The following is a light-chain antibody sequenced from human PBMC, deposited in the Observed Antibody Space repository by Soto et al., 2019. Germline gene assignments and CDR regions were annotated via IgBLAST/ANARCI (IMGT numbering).Light chain of an antibody. CDR1: ALPKQY. CDR2: KDS. CDR3: KSADRSGSYV. V-gene: IGLV3-25*02. J-gene: IGLJ1*01. Sequence: YELTQPPSVSVSPGQTARITCSGDALPKQYSYWYQQKPGQAPVLVIYKDSERSSGIPERFSGSSSGTTVTLTISGVQAEDEADYYCKSADRSGSYVFGTGTKVIVL.